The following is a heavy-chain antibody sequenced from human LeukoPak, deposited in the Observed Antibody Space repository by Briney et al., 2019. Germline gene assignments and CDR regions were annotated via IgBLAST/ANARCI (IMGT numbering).Heavy chain of an antibody. J-gene: IGHJ3*02. V-gene: IGHV4-38-2*02. CDR3: ARDLGSQHQLVGGAIDI. CDR1: GYSISSGFY. D-gene: IGHD6-13*01. Sequence: PSETLSLTCTVSGYSISSGFYWAWIRQPPGKGLEWIGIIYHSGRTHYNPSLKRLATISVATSKHQFSLKLSSVTAAATAVYYCARDLGSQHQLVGGAIDIWGQGTMVTVSS. CDR2: IYHSGRT.